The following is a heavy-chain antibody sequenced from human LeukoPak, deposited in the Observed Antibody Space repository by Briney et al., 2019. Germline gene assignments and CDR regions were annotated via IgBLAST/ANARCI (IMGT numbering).Heavy chain of an antibody. CDR2: ILSTGTT. CDR3: ATVKYDYGDPVGWFDP. Sequence: GGSLRLSCAASGFPFSPSAMTWVRQAPGKGLKWSSHILSTGTTYYADSVRGRFTISRDNFKNTLYLLMTSLRADDTAVYYCATVKYDYGDPVGWFDPWGQGTLVTVSS. J-gene: IGHJ5*02. D-gene: IGHD4-17*01. CDR1: GFPFSPSA. V-gene: IGHV3-23*01.